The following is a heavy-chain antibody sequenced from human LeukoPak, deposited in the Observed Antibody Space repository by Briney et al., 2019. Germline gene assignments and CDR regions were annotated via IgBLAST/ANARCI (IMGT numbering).Heavy chain of an antibody. J-gene: IGHJ4*02. D-gene: IGHD2-15*01. CDR2: ISNSGDRT. CDR3: AKERCSAGSCSTTPDF. V-gene: IGHV3-23*01. Sequence: GRSLRLSCAASGFTSSSYAMSRVPHAPGKGLEWVSGISNSGDRTYYADSGKGRFTISRDSSKNTLYLQMHSLRGDDAALYYCAKERCSAGSCSTTPDFWGQGALVTVSS. CDR1: GFTSSSYA.